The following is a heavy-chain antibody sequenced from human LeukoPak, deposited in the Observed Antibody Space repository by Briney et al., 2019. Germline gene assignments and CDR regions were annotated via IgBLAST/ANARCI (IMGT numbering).Heavy chain of an antibody. V-gene: IGHV4-4*07. CDR1: GGSFISYY. CDR2: IYNSGTT. CDR3: ARDGTWSGSFSDY. Sequence: SETLSLTCTVSGGSFISYYWSWIRQPAGKGREWIGRIYNSGTTNYNPSLKSRVTMSVDTSKNQFSLNLSSVTAADTAVYYCARDGTWSGSFSDYWGQGTLVTVSS. D-gene: IGHD1-26*01. J-gene: IGHJ4*02.